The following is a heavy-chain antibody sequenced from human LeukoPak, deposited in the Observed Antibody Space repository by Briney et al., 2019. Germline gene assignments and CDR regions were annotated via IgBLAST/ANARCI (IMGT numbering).Heavy chain of an antibody. J-gene: IGHJ6*03. V-gene: IGHV4-59*11. D-gene: IGHD1-26*01. CDR2: IYYSGST. Sequence: SETLSLTCTVSGCSISSHYWSWIRQPPGKGLEWIGSIYYSGSTNYNPSLKSRVTISVDTSKNQFSLKLSSVTAADTAVYYCAREVANSGSYYYYYMDVRGKGTTVTVSS. CDR1: GCSISSHY. CDR3: AREVANSGSYYYYYMDV.